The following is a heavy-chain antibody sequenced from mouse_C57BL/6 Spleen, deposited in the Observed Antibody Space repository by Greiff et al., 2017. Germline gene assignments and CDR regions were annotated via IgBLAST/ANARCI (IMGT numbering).Heavy chain of an antibody. CDR2: ISDGGSYT. J-gene: IGHJ4*01. CDR3: ARVLYYGNYDYAMDY. Sequence: DVKLVESGGGLVKPGGSLKLSCAASGFTFSSYAMSWVRQTPEKRLEWVATISDGGSYTYYPDNVKGRFTISRDNAKNNLYLQMSHLKSEDTAMYYCARVLYYGNYDYAMDYWGQGTSVTVSS. CDR1: GFTFSSYA. D-gene: IGHD2-1*01. V-gene: IGHV5-4*03.